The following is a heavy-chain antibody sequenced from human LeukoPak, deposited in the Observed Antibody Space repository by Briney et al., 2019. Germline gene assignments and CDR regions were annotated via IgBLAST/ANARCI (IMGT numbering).Heavy chain of an antibody. CDR1: GGSISNYY. V-gene: IGHV4-4*07. J-gene: IGHJ5*02. D-gene: IGHD6-19*01. CDR2: IYTSGST. Sequence: PSETLSLTCTVSGGSISNYYWSWIRQPAGKGLEWIGRIYTSGSTNYNPSLKSRVTISVDKSKNQFSLKLSSVTAADTAVYYCARGGGQQWLVPDWFDPWGQGTLVTVSS. CDR3: ARGGGQQWLVPDWFDP.